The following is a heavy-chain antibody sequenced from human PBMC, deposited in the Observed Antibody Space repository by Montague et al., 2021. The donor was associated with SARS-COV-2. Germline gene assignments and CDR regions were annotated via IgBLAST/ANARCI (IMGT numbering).Heavy chain of an antibody. J-gene: IGHJ3*01. Sequence: SETLSLTCSVSGGSISSSNYYWGWIRQPPGKGLDWIGSIYYGGSTFYNPSLKSRFTIPVDSSKNHFSLNLTSVTAADTAVYYCARHKDVSGWYEDAFDVWGPGKTVVVSS. CDR1: GGSISSSNYY. CDR3: ARHKDVSGWYEDAFDV. CDR2: IYYGGST. D-gene: IGHD6-19*01. V-gene: IGHV4-39*02.